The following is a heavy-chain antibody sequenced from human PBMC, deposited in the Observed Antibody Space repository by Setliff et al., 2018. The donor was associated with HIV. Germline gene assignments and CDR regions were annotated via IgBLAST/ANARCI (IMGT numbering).Heavy chain of an antibody. Sequence: ASVKVSCKASGYTFTTYAMHWVRQAPGQRLEWMGWINAANGNTKYSQKFQGRVTMTTDTSTNTAYMELRSLRSDDTAVYYCVRIEFSGWVGFYYFDMDVWGQGTTVTVSS. CDR3: VRIEFSGWVGFYYFDMDV. CDR1: GYTFTTYA. J-gene: IGHJ6*02. D-gene: IGHD6-19*01. V-gene: IGHV1-3*01. CDR2: INAANGNT.